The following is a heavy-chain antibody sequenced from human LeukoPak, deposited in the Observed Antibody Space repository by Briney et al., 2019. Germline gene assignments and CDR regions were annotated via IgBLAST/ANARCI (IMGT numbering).Heavy chain of an antibody. D-gene: IGHD3-22*01. Sequence: PSETLSLTCAVYGGSFSGYYWSWIRQPPGKGLEWIGEINHSGSTNYNPSLKSRGTISVDTSKNQFSLKLSSVTAADTAVYYCARGTVIVVVDYWGQGTLVTVSS. J-gene: IGHJ4*02. V-gene: IGHV4-34*01. CDR2: INHSGST. CDR3: ARGTVIVVVDY. CDR1: GGSFSGYY.